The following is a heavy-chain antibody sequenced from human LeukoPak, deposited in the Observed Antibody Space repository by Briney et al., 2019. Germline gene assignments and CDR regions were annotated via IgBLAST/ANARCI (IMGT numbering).Heavy chain of an antibody. J-gene: IGHJ6*03. Sequence: ASVKVSCKASGYTFTSYSISWVRQAPGQGLEWMGWTSAYNGNTNYAQKLQGRVTMTTDTSTSTAYMELRSLRSDDTAVYYCARDRKCSSTSCHVIHYYYYMDVWGKGTTVTVSS. CDR2: TSAYNGNT. CDR1: GYTFTSYS. D-gene: IGHD2-2*01. V-gene: IGHV1-18*01. CDR3: ARDRKCSSTSCHVIHYYYYMDV.